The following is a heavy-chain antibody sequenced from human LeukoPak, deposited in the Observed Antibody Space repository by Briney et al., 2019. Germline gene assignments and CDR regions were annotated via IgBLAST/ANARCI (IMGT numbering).Heavy chain of an antibody. CDR2: ISGSGGST. D-gene: IGHD6-19*01. CDR3: AKGQAVAGTFYYYYYGMDV. Sequence: GGSLRLSCAASGFTFSSHAMSWVGQAPGKGLEWVSAISGSGGSTYYADSVKGRFTISRDNSKNTLYLQMNSLRAEDTAVYYCAKGQAVAGTFYYYYYGMDVWGKGTTVTVSS. J-gene: IGHJ6*04. V-gene: IGHV3-23*01. CDR1: GFTFSSHA.